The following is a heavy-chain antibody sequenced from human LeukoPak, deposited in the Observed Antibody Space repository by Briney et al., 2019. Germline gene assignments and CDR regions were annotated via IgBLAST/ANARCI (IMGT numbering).Heavy chain of an antibody. J-gene: IGHJ6*03. CDR2: IYYSGST. Sequence: SETLSLTCTVSGGSISSSSYYWGWIRQPPGKGLEWIGRIYYSGSTYYNPSLKSRVTISVDTSKNQFSLKLSSVTAADTAVYYCARGRPYSAYYYYYYMDVWGKGTTVTISS. V-gene: IGHV4-39*01. CDR3: ARGRPYSAYYYYYYMDV. CDR1: GGSISSSSYY. D-gene: IGHD2-21*01.